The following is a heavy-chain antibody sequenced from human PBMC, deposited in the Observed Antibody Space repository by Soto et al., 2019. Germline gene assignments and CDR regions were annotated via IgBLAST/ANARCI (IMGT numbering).Heavy chain of an antibody. CDR3: ASLLTGYYDSSGYTFDY. CDR2: ISYDGSNK. Sequence: QVPLVESGGGVVQPGRSLRLSCAASGFTFSSYAMHWVRQAPGKGLEWVAVISYDGSNKYYADSVKGRFTISRDNSKNTLYLQMNSLRAEDTAVYYCASLLTGYYDSSGYTFDYWGQGTLVTVSS. V-gene: IGHV3-30-3*01. D-gene: IGHD3-22*01. J-gene: IGHJ4*02. CDR1: GFTFSSYA.